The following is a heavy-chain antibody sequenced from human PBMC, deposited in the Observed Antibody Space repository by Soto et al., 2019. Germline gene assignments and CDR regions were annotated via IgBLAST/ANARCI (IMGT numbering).Heavy chain of an antibody. V-gene: IGHV3-21*01. CDR1: GFTFSSYS. D-gene: IGHD3-16*02. Sequence: LRLSCAASGFTFSSYSMNWVRQAPGKGLEWVSSISSSSSYIYYADSVKGRFTISRDNAKNSLYLQMNSLRAEDTAVYYCARGDLRLGELSPPYFDYWGQGTLVTVSS. CDR2: ISSSSSYI. J-gene: IGHJ4*02. CDR3: ARGDLRLGELSPPYFDY.